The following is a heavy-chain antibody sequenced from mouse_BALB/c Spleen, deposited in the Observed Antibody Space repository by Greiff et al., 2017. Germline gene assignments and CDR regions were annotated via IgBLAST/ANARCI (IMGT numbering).Heavy chain of an antibody. D-gene: IGHD2-4*01. V-gene: IGHV1-9*01. CDR1: GYTFSSYW. J-gene: IGHJ2*01. Sequence: QVQLKESGAELMKPGASVKISCKATGYTFSSYWIEWVKQRPGHGLEWIGEILPGSGSTNYNEKFKGKATFTADTSSNTAYMQLSSLTSEDSAVYYCAREGTMITTVDYWGQGTTLTVSS. CDR2: ILPGSGST. CDR3: AREGTMITTVDY.